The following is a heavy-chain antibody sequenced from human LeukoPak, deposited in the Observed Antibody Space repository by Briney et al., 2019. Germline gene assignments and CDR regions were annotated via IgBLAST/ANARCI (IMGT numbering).Heavy chain of an antibody. CDR3: ARDGDYDILIGFNWFDP. D-gene: IGHD3-9*01. Sequence: GRSLRLSCAASGFIFRAYGMHWVRQAPGKGLEWVAVMSYDGSTKYYGDPVKGRFTISRDNSKNMLYLQMNSLRAEDTAVYYCARDGDYDILIGFNWFDPWGQGTLVTVSS. J-gene: IGHJ5*02. CDR2: MSYDGSTK. CDR1: GFIFRAYG. V-gene: IGHV3-30*03.